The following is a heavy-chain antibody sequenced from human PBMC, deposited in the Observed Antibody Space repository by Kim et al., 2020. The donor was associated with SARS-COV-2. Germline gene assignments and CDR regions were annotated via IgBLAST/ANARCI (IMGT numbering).Heavy chain of an antibody. D-gene: IGHD3-3*01. Sequence: ASVKVYCKASGYTFTGYYMHWVRQAPGQGLEWMGRINPNSGGTNYAQKFQGRVTMTRDTSISTAYMELSRLRSDDTAVYYCASNSLRFLEWLKRGFKGSYYYYGMDVWGQGTTVTVSS. CDR1: GYTFTGYY. CDR2: INPNSGGT. V-gene: IGHV1-2*06. J-gene: IGHJ6*02. CDR3: ASNSLRFLEWLKRGFKGSYYYYGMDV.